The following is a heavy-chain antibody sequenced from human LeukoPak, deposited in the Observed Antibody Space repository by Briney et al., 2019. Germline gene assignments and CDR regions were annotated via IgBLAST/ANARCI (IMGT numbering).Heavy chain of an antibody. CDR3: ARDNDWAFHY. D-gene: IGHD3-9*01. CDR2: INHNAETI. Sequence: PGGSLRLSCAASGFTFSSYAMHWVRQAPGKGLEWVSYINHNAETIFYSDFVKGRFTISRDNAKNSLYLQMNNLRDEDTAVYYCARDNDWAFHYWGQGTPVTVSS. J-gene: IGHJ4*02. V-gene: IGHV3-48*02. CDR1: GFTFSSYA.